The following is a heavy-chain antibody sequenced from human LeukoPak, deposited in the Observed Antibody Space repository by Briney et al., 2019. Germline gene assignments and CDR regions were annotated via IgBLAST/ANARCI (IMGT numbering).Heavy chain of an antibody. CDR3: ARVGYSSGWYYFDY. D-gene: IGHD6-19*01. CDR1: GFTFSSYS. J-gene: IGHJ4*02. V-gene: IGHV3-21*01. Sequence: GGSLRLSCAASGFTFSSYSMNWVRQAPGKGLEWVSSISSSSSYIYYADSVKGRFTISRDNAKNSLFLQMNSLRAEDTAVYYCARVGYSSGWYYFDYWGEGTLVTVSS. CDR2: ISSSSSYI.